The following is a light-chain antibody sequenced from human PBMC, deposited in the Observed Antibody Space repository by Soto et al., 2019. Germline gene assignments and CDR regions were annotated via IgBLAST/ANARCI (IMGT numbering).Light chain of an antibody. CDR3: QQCYSSPRT. J-gene: IGKJ4*01. CDR1: PSMSSY. Sequence: IHLSLSPSYLSASVGDRVPITCRASPSMSSYLNWYQQKPGKAPKLLIYAASSLQSGVPSRFSGSGSGTDFTLTISSLEPEDFATYYCQQCYSSPRTFGGGTEVDI. CDR2: AAS. V-gene: IGKV1-39*01.